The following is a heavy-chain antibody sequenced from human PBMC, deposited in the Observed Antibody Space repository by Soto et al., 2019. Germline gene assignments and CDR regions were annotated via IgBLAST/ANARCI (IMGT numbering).Heavy chain of an antibody. D-gene: IGHD3-22*01. CDR2: ISGSGGST. Sequence: SGGSLRLSCAASGFNVNSDYMNWVRQAPGKGLEWVPAISGSGGSTYYADSVKGRFTISRDNSKNTLYLQMNSLRAEDTAVYYCAILYDSKDYWGQGTLVTVSS. V-gene: IGHV3-23*01. CDR1: GFNVNSDY. CDR3: AILYDSKDY. J-gene: IGHJ4*02.